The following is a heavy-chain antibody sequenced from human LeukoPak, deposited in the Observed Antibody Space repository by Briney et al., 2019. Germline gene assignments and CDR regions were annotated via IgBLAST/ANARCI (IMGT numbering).Heavy chain of an antibody. V-gene: IGHV3-11*06. J-gene: IGHJ6*02. CDR3: ARWAFPRGGYSSSWRSYYGMDV. Sequence: GGSLRLSCAASGFTFSDYYMSWIRQAPGKGLEWVAYISTSSSSTDSADSVRGRFTISRDNSKNTLYLQMNSLRAEDTAVYYCARWAFPRGGYSSSWRSYYGMDVWGQGTTVTVSS. CDR1: GFTFSDYY. D-gene: IGHD6-13*01. CDR2: ISTSSSST.